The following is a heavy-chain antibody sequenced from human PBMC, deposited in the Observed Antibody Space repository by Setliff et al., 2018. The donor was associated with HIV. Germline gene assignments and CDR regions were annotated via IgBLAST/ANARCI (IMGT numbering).Heavy chain of an antibody. J-gene: IGHJ6*03. Sequence: PSETLSLTCSVSGISINGYYWSWIRQSPRTRLEWIGYVSSIGNTNYNPSLESRVSISVDTSKNQLSLKLKSVTAADTAVYYCARGARLLAGYSDRWDYYYMAVWGKGTTVTVSS. CDR1: GISINGYY. CDR2: VSSIGNT. V-gene: IGHV4-4*08. CDR3: ARGARLLAGYSDRWDYYYMAV. D-gene: IGHD6-13*01.